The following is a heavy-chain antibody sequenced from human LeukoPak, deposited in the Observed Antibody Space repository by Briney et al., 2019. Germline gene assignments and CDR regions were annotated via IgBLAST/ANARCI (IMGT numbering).Heavy chain of an antibody. CDR2: LNHSGST. CDR1: GGSLSGYS. CDR3: ARVPGRPAAVFDY. D-gene: IGHD2-2*01. Sequence: PSETLSLTCAVYGGSLSGYSWSWIRQPPGKGLEWIGELNHSGSTNYNPSLKSRGTISVDTSKNQFSLKLSSVTAADSAFYYCARVPGRPAAVFDYWGQGTLVTVPS. V-gene: IGHV4-34*01. J-gene: IGHJ4*02.